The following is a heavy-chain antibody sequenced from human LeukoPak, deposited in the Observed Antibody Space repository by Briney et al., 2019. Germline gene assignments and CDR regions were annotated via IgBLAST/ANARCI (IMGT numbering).Heavy chain of an antibody. Sequence: PSETLSLTCTVSGGSISSYYWSWIRQPPGKGLEWIGYIYYSGSTNYNPSLKSRVTISVDTSKNQFSLKLSSVTAADTAVYYCARGCPSSSWYPSCFDYWGQGTLSPSPQ. CDR3: ARGCPSSSWYPSCFDY. D-gene: IGHD6-13*01. J-gene: IGHJ4*02. V-gene: IGHV4-59*08. CDR1: GGSISSYY. CDR2: IYYSGST.